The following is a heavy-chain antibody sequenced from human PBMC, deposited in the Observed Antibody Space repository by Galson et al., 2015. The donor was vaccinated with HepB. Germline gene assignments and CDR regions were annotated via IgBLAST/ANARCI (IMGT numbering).Heavy chain of an antibody. CDR1: GFTFSSYA. Sequence: SLRLSCAASGFTFSSYAMHWVRQAPGKGLEWVAVISYDGSNKYYADSVKGRFTISRDNSKNTLYLQMNSLRAEDTAVYYCARDRAGDNWFDPWGQGTLVTVSS. V-gene: IGHV3-30-3*01. CDR3: ARDRAGDNWFDP. J-gene: IGHJ5*02. CDR2: ISYDGSNK. D-gene: IGHD6-19*01.